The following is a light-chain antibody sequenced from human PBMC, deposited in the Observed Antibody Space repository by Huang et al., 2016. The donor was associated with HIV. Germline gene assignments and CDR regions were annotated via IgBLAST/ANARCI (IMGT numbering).Light chain of an antibody. J-gene: IGKJ4*01. CDR1: QSVSTS. Sequence: EIVLTQSPATLSLSPGERATLSCRASQSVSTSLAWYQQKPGQAPRLLIYDASNRAAGIPARFSGSGSGTDFTLTISSLEPEDCAVYYCQQRSKWPLTLGGGTKVEIK. CDR3: QQRSKWPLT. CDR2: DAS. V-gene: IGKV3-11*01.